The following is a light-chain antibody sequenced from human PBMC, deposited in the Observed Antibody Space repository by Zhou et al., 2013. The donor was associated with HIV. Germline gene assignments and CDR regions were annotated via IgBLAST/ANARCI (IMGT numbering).Light chain of an antibody. J-gene: IGKJ4*01. CDR1: QSISDW. V-gene: IGKV1-39*01. CDR3: QQSYTMPFT. Sequence: DIQMTQSPSTLSASVGDRVTITCRASQSISDWLAWYQQKPGKAPNLLIYGASSLQSGVPSRFSGSGSGTDFTLTISSLQPEDFASYYCQQSYTMPFTFGGGTKVEIK. CDR2: GAS.